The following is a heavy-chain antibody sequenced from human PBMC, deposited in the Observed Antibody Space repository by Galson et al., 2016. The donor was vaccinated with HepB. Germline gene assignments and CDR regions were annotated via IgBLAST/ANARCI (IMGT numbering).Heavy chain of an antibody. CDR3: AIFTGRRYFEL. V-gene: IGHV1-46*01. CDR2: INPSGGTT. Sequence: SVKASCKASGYSFTSYYMHWVRQAPGQGLEWMGIINPSGGTTRYEQKFQGGVTMTSDTSTSTVYMEVSSRRSDGTAVYYCAIFTGRRYFELWGRGTLVTVSS. CDR1: GYSFTSYY. D-gene: IGHD3-16*01. J-gene: IGHJ2*01.